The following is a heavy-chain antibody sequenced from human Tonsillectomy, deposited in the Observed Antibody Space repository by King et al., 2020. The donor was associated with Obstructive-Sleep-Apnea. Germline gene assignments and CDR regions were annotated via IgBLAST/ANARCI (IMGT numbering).Heavy chain of an antibody. CDR3: ARTGLAATYGMDV. D-gene: IGHD2-15*01. V-gene: IGHV4-59*01. CDR2: IYYSGST. J-gene: IGHJ6*02. CDR1: GGSISSYY. Sequence: QLQESGPGLVKPSETLSLTCTVSGGSISSYYWSWIRQPPGKGLEWIGYIYYSGSTNYNPSLKSRVTISVDTSKNPFSLKLSSVTAADTAVYYCARTGLAATYGMDVWGQGTTVTVSS.